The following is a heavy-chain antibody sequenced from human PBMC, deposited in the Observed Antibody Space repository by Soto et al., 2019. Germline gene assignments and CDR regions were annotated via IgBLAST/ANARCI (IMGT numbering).Heavy chain of an antibody. D-gene: IGHD6-13*01. CDR3: ARMIEEAAAN. J-gene: IGHJ4*02. CDR2: IYSGGST. V-gene: IGHV3-53*01. Sequence: GGSLRLSCVASGFTVSSNYMSWVRQAPGKGLEWVSVIYSGGSTYYADSVKGRFTISRDNSKNTLYLQMNTLRAEDTAVYYCARMIEEAAANWGRGTLVNVSS. CDR1: GFTVSSNY.